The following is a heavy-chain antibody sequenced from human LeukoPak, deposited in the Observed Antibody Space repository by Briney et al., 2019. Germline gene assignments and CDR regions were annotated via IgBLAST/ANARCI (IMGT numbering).Heavy chain of an antibody. CDR2: ISGSDGNT. CDR1: GFTFTNYA. J-gene: IGHJ4*02. V-gene: IGHV3-23*01. CDR3: ANDSSVPYGITD. D-gene: IGHD4-17*01. Sequence: PGGSLRLSCAASGFTFTNYAMSWVRQAPGKGLEWVSAISGSDGNTFYADSVKGRFTISRDNSKNTLSLQMNNLRAEDTALYYCANDSSVPYGITDWGQGTLVTVSS.